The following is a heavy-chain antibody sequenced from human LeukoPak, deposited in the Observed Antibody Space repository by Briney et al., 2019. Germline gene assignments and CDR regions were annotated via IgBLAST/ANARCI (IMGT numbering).Heavy chain of an antibody. V-gene: IGHV4-4*07. CDR3: ARVLIIRGSYGWFDP. CDR1: NVSMSSYY. Sequence: SETLSLTCTVSNVSMSSYYWTWIRQPAGKGLEGIGRIYTSGNTNYNPSLKSRVTMSLDTSKDQFSLQLSSVTAADTAVYYCARVLIIRGSYGWFDPWGQGTLVTVSS. J-gene: IGHJ5*02. D-gene: IGHD3-16*01. CDR2: IYTSGNT.